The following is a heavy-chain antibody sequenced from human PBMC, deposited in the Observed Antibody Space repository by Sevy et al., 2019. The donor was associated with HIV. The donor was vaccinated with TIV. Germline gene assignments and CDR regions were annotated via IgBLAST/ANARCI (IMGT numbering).Heavy chain of an antibody. CDR2: IKQDGSEK. Sequence: GGSLRPSCAASGFTFSSYWMSWVRQAPGKGLEWVANIKQDGSEKYYVDSVKGRFTISRDNAKNSLYLQMNSLRAEDTAVYYCARDWAVTYYYYYGMDVWGQGTTVTVSS. V-gene: IGHV3-7*03. CDR1: GFTFSSYW. D-gene: IGHD3-16*01. J-gene: IGHJ6*02. CDR3: ARDWAVTYYYYYGMDV.